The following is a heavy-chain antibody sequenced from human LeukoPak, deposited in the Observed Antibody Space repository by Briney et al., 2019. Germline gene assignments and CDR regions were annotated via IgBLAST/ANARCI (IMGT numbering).Heavy chain of an antibody. CDR2: ISDSGST. CDR3: AKDWPSEWQQLPDYDAVDV. D-gene: IGHD6-13*01. Sequence: GGSLRLTCAASGFTFSNYAMTWVRQAPGKGLEWVSTISDSGSTFYADSVKGRFTISRDNSKNTLFLQMNGLRADDTAVYYCAKDWPSEWQQLPDYDAVDVWGQGTMVTVSS. CDR1: GFTFSNYA. J-gene: IGHJ3*01. V-gene: IGHV3-23*01.